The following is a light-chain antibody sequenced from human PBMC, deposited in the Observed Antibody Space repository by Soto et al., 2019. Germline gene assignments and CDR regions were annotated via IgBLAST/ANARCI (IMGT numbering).Light chain of an antibody. Sequence: EIVMTQSPATLSVSLGERVTLSCRASQSVSSYLAWYQHKPGQAPRRLISDASTRATDIPDRFSGSGSGTDFTLTISSLQSTDLAVYYCLQYSTWPPLYTFGQGTKLEIK. CDR1: QSVSSY. CDR3: LQYSTWPPLYT. V-gene: IGKV3-15*01. CDR2: DAS. J-gene: IGKJ2*01.